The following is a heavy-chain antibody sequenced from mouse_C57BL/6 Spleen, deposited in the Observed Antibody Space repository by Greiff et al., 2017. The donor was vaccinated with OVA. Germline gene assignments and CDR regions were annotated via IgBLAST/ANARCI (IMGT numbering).Heavy chain of an antibody. CDR1: GYTFTDYN. CDR3: ARSLDVYDYVNYAMDY. Sequence: VQLQQSGPELVKPGASVKMSCKASGYTFTDYNMHWVKQSHGKSLEWIGYINPNNGGTSYNQKFKGKATLTVNKSSSTAYMELRSLTSEDSAVYYCARSLDVYDYVNYAMDYWGQGTSVTVSS. V-gene: IGHV1-22*01. CDR2: INPNNGGT. D-gene: IGHD2-4*01. J-gene: IGHJ4*01.